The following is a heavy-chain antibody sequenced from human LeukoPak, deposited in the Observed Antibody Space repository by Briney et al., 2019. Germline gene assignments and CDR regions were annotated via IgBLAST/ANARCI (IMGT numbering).Heavy chain of an antibody. CDR3: ARVSVGAPAFDY. CDR2: INEDGSEK. D-gene: IGHD1-26*01. CDR1: GFSCSSYW. J-gene: IGHJ4*02. Sequence: QPGGSLRLSCSASGFSCSSYWMSWVRQAPGKGLEWVAHINEDGSEKYYVDSVKGRFFISRDNAAKSLSLQMNRLRDADTAVYYCARVSVGAPAFDYRGQGNLVTVSS. V-gene: IGHV3-7*01.